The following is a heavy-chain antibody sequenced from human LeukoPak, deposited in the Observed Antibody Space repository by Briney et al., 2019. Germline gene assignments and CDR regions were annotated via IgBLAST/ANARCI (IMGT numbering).Heavy chain of an antibody. CDR2: MNPNSGNT. Sequence: ASVKVSCKASGYTFTSYDINWVRQATGQGLEWMGWMNPNSGNTGYAQKLQGRVTMTTDTSTSTAYMELRSLRSDDTAVYYCAREGRGYCSSTSCFSLNWFDPWGQGTLVTVSS. V-gene: IGHV1-8*01. CDR3: AREGRGYCSSTSCFSLNWFDP. D-gene: IGHD2-2*01. J-gene: IGHJ5*02. CDR1: GYTFTSYD.